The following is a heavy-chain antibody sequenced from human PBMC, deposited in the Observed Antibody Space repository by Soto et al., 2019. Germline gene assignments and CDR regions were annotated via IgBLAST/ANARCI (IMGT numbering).Heavy chain of an antibody. J-gene: IGHJ5*02. V-gene: IGHV1-18*01. CDR1: GYTFTSYG. D-gene: IGHD4-17*01. CDR3: GGDGYGGYEHPTNWFDP. CDR2: ISAYNGNT. Sequence: ASVKVSCKASGYTFTSYGISWVRQAPGQGLEWMGWISAYNGNTNYAQKLQGRVTMTTDTSTSTAYMELRSLRSDDTAVYYCGGDGYGGYEHPTNWFDPWGQGTLVTVSS.